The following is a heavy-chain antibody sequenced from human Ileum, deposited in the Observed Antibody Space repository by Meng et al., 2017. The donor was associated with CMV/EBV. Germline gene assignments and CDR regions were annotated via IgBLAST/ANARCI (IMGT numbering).Heavy chain of an antibody. CDR2: IKPHSGDT. D-gene: IGHD5-12*01. J-gene: IGHJ4*02. CDR3: AREIIMAARAFGY. Sequence: QVQRALSGTEVKKPGASVKVSCKASGYTFTDYYMHWVRQAPGQGLEWMGWIKPHSGDTKYEKKFQGRVTMTSDTSISTVYMELTRLTPDDTAIYYCAREIIMAARAFGYWGQGTLVTVSS. CDR1: GYTFTDYY. V-gene: IGHV1-2*02.